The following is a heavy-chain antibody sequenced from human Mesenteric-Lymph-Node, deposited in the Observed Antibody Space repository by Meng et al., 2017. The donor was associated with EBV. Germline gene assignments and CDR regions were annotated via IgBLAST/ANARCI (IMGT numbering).Heavy chain of an antibody. V-gene: IGHV4-39*07. D-gene: IGHD5-24*01. J-gene: IGHJ4*02. CDR3: ARGTNYALLAQMNYFDY. CDR1: GGSISSSSDF. Sequence: HLHLQEARPGLVNPPPTLSLPCTVAGGSISSSSDFWGWIRQPPGKGLEWIGTIHYSGSTYYNPSLKSRVTISVDTSKNQFSLKLSSVTAADTAVYYCARGTNYALLAQMNYFDYWGQGTLVTVSS. CDR2: IHYSGST.